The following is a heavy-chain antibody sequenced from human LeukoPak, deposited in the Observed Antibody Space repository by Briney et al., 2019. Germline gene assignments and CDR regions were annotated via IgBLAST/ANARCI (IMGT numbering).Heavy chain of an antibody. CDR3: ARGYCSGGSCYSLDY. CDR1: RGTFRSDN. CDR2: IIPILAIA. J-gene: IGHJ4*02. Sequence: SVKVSGKASRGTFRSDNISWVRQAPGQRLEWMGRIIPILAIANYEQKFQGRVTITEHKSTSTAYMELSSLRSEDTAMYFCARGYCSGGSCYSLDYWGQGTLVTFSS. V-gene: IGHV1-69*02. D-gene: IGHD2-15*01.